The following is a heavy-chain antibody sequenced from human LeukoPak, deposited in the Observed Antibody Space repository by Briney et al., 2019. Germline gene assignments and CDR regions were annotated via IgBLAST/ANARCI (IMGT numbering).Heavy chain of an antibody. CDR2: IYYSGST. CDR3: ARDLKLGYSSGWYPMGYFDY. CDR1: GGSISSYY. V-gene: IGHV4-59*12. D-gene: IGHD6-19*01. J-gene: IGHJ4*02. Sequence: SETLSLTCTVSGGSISSYYWSWIRQPPGKGLEWIGYIYYSGSTNYNPSLKSRVTISVDTSKNQFSLKLSSVTAADTAVYYCARDLKLGYSSGWYPMGYFDYWGQGTLVTVSS.